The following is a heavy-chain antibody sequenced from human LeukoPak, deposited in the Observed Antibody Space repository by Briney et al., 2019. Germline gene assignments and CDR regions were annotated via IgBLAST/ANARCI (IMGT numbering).Heavy chain of an antibody. J-gene: IGHJ6*04. CDR3: AVYGSGFFP. CDR1: GFTFSTFA. V-gene: IGHV3-21*01. Sequence: PGGSLRLSCEASGFTFSTFAMIWVRQPPGKGLEWVSSIFPSGGEIHYADSVRGRFTIARDNAKNSVYLEMNSLRADDTAVYYCAVYGSGFFPWGKGTTVTISS. D-gene: IGHD3-10*01. CDR2: IFPSGGEI.